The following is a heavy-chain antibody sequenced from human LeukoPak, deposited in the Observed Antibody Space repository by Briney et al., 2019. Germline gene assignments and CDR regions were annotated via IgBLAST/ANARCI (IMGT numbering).Heavy chain of an antibody. CDR2: INHSGST. CDR1: GGSFSGYY. V-gene: IGHV4-34*01. Sequence: PSETLSPTCAVYGGSFSGYYWSWIRQPPGKGLEWIGEINHSGSTNYNPSLKSRVTISVDTSKNQFSLKLSSVTAADTAVYYCARGPDDDILTGYYLWGQGTLVTVSS. D-gene: IGHD3-9*01. J-gene: IGHJ4*02. CDR3: ARGPDDDILTGYYL.